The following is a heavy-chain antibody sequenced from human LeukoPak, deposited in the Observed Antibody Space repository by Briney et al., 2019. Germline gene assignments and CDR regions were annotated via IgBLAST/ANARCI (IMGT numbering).Heavy chain of an antibody. CDR3: ARDLRSGWTHGMDV. Sequence: ASVKASCKASGYTFTGYYMHWVRQAPGHGLEWMGWINPNSGGTNYAQKFQGWVTMTRDTSISTAYMELSRLRSDDTAVYYCARDLRSGWTHGMDVWGKGTTVTVSS. D-gene: IGHD6-19*01. CDR2: INPNSGGT. CDR1: GYTFTGYY. J-gene: IGHJ6*04. V-gene: IGHV1-2*04.